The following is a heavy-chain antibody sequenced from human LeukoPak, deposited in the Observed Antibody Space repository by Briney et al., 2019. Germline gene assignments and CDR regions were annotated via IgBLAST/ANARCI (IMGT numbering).Heavy chain of an antibody. CDR1: GFTLSNAW. CDR3: APEDGWLDP. CDR2: IKSKIHGGTT. V-gene: IGHV3-15*01. J-gene: IGHJ5*02. Sequence: GGSLRLSCAASGFTLSNAWMSWVRQAPGKGLEWVGRIKSKIHGGTTDYAAPVKGRFSISRDDSKNTLYLQMNSLKTEDTAVYYCAPEDGWLDPWGQGTLVTVSS.